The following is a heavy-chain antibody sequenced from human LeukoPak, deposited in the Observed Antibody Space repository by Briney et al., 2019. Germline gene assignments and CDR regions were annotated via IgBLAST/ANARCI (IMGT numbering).Heavy chain of an antibody. CDR2: IYPGDSDT. D-gene: IGHD3-10*01. J-gene: IGHJ4*02. V-gene: IGHV5-51*01. CDR3: ARGNYGSGTKSNYFDY. Sequence: GESLKISCKGSGYSFTSYWIGWVRQMPGKGLEWMGIIYPGDSDTRYSPSFQGQVTISADKSISTAYLQWSSLKASDTAMYYCARGNYGSGTKSNYFDYWGQGTLVTVSS. CDR1: GYSFTSYW.